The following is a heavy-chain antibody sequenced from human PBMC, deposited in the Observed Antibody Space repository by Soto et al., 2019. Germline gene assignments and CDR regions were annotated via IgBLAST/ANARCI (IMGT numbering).Heavy chain of an antibody. Sequence: KASETLSLTCTVSGGSISSSSYYWGWIRQPPGKGLEWIGSIYYSGSTYYNPSLKSRVTISVDTSKNQFSLKLSSVTAADTAVYYCARRDTAMVRGLDYWGQGTLVTVSS. CDR2: IYYSGST. CDR1: GGSISSSSYY. V-gene: IGHV4-39*01. CDR3: ARRDTAMVRGLDY. D-gene: IGHD5-18*01. J-gene: IGHJ4*02.